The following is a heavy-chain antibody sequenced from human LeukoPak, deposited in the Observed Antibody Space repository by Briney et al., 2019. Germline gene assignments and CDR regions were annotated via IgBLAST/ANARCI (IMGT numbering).Heavy chain of an antibody. CDR3: AKSYCGGDCG. Sequence: PAGSLRCSCAVSGLPFGSYGMTWVRQAPGKGLEWVSGITGNGVYTYYADSVKGRFTISRDNSRSTLSLQMNSLRAEDTAVYYCAKSYCGGDCGWGPGTLVTVSS. CDR1: GLPFGSYG. V-gene: IGHV3-23*01. CDR2: ITGNGVYT. J-gene: IGHJ4*02. D-gene: IGHD2-21*02.